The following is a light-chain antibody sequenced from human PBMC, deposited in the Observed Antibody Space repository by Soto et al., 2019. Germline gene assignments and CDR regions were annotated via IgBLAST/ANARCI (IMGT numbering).Light chain of an antibody. CDR1: QSVSSSY. J-gene: IGKJ5*01. CDR2: GAS. CDR3: QQYNDWPIT. V-gene: IGKV3-20*01. Sequence: DIVLTQSPGTLSLSPGERATLSCRSSQSVSSSYLAWYQQKPGQAPRLLIYGASSRATGIPDRFSGSGSGTEFTLTISSLQSEDFAVYYCQQYNDWPITFGQGTRLEIK.